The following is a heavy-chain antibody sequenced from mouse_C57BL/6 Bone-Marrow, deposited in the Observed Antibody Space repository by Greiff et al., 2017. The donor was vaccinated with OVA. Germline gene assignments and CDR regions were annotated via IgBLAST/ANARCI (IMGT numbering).Heavy chain of an antibody. V-gene: IGHV5-6*01. CDR1: GFTFSSYG. Sequence: EVKLLESGGDLVKPGGSLKLSCAASGFTFSSYGMSWVRQTPDKRLEWVATISSGGSYTYYPDSVKGRFTISRDNAKNTLYLQMSSLKSEDTAMDYCARPIGNYAMDYWGQGTSVTVSS. CDR2: ISSGGSYT. CDR3: ARPIGNYAMDY. J-gene: IGHJ4*01. D-gene: IGHD2-14*01.